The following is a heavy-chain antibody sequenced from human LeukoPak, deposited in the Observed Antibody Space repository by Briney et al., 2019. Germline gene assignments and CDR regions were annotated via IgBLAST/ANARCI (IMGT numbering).Heavy chain of an antibody. Sequence: KSSETLSLTCPVSGVSISSYYWSWIRQPPGKGLEWLGYIYYSGSTNYNPALKSRVTISVDTSKNQFSLKLSSVTAADTAVYYCARGRGFYYSGSYDSFDYWGQGALVTVSS. V-gene: IGHV4-59*01. CDR1: GVSISSYY. J-gene: IGHJ4*02. CDR2: IYYSGST. D-gene: IGHD1-26*01. CDR3: ARGRGFYYSGSYDSFDY.